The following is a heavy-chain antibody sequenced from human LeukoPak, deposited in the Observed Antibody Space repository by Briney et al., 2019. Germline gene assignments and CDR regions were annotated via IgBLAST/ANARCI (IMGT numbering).Heavy chain of an antibody. CDR2: INPNSGGT. D-gene: IGHD6-19*01. CDR1: GYTSTGYY. Sequence: ASVKVSCKASGYTSTGYYMHWVRQAPGQGLEWMGWINPNSGGTNYAQKFQGRVTMTRDTSISTAYMELSRLRSDDTAVYYCARHRPTSSGWYDYWGQGTLVTVSS. V-gene: IGHV1-2*02. CDR3: ARHRPTSSGWYDY. J-gene: IGHJ4*02.